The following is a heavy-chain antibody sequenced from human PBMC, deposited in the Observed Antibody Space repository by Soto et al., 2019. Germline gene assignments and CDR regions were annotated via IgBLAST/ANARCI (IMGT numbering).Heavy chain of an antibody. D-gene: IGHD4-4*01. CDR1: GFTFSSYG. J-gene: IGHJ6*02. Sequence: QVQLVESGGGVVQPGRSLRLSCAASGFTFSSYGMHWVRQAPGKGLEWVAVISYDGSNKYYADSVKGRFTISRDNSKNTLYRQMNGLRAEGTAVYYCAKDYSNYYYYYAMDVWGQGTTVTVSS. V-gene: IGHV3-30*18. CDR3: AKDYSNYYYYYAMDV. CDR2: ISYDGSNK.